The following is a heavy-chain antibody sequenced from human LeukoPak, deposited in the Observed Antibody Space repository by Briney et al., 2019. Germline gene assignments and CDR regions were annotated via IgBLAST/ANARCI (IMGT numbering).Heavy chain of an antibody. Sequence: GGSLRLSCAASGFTFSSYAMSWVRQAPGKGLEWVSAISGSGGSTYYADSVKGRFTISRDNSKNTLYLQMNGLRAEDTAVYYCAKVAGYSSSWYHFDYWGQGTLVTVSS. CDR3: AKVAGYSSSWYHFDY. D-gene: IGHD6-13*01. CDR2: ISGSGGST. J-gene: IGHJ4*02. CDR1: GFTFSSYA. V-gene: IGHV3-23*01.